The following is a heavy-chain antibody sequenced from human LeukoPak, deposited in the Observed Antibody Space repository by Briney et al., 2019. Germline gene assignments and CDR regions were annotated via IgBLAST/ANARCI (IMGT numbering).Heavy chain of an antibody. D-gene: IGHD3-22*01. Sequence: ASVTVSFKASGYTFTDYYMHWVRQAPGQGLEWMGWINPNSGGTNYEQKFQGRVTMTRDTSISTAYMELSRLRSDDTAVYYCARSYDSSGYSDYWGQGTLVTVSS. CDR3: ARSYDSSGYSDY. J-gene: IGHJ4*02. V-gene: IGHV1-2*02. CDR1: GYTFTDYY. CDR2: INPNSGGT.